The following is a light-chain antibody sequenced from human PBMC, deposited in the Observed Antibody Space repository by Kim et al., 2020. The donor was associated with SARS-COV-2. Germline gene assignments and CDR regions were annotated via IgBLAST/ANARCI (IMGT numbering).Light chain of an antibody. CDR3: QRYGSSPQT. J-gene: IGKJ1*01. V-gene: IGKV3-20*01. CDR2: GAS. CDR1: QSVSSSN. Sequence: EIVLTQSPGTLSLSPGERATLSCRASQSVSSSNLAWYQQKPGQAPRLLIYGASRRATGIPDRFSGSGSGTDFTLTISRLEPEDFAVYYCQRYGSSPQTFGQGTKVDIK.